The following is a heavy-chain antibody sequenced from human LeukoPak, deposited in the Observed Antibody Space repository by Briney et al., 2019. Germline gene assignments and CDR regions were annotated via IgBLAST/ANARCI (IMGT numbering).Heavy chain of an antibody. V-gene: IGHV4-30-4*08. J-gene: IGHJ4*02. CDR3: ARGNPHDPKWGPDY. Sequence: SQTLSLTCTVSGGSISSGDYYWSWIRQPPGKGLEWIGYIYYGGSTSYSASLKSRVTISVDASKNQFSLKLSSVAAADTAVYYCARGNPHDPKWGPDYWGQGALVTVSS. D-gene: IGHD1-26*01. CDR1: GGSISSGDYY. CDR2: IYYGGST.